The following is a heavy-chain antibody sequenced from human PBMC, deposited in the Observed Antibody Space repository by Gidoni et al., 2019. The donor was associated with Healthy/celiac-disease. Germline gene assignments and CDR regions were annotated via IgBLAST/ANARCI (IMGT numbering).Heavy chain of an antibody. CDR2: IDHSGST. D-gene: IGHD3-9*01. Sequence: QVQLQESSHGLVKPSRTLSLPRAVSGASISSINWWSWVRQPPGKGLEGIGEIDHSGSTNYNPTLKSRVTISVDKSKNQCSLKLSSVTAADTAVYYCARGALRYFDRLLGHFDYWGQGTLVTVSS. V-gene: IGHV4-4*02. CDR1: GASISSINW. CDR3: ARGALRYFDRLLGHFDY. J-gene: IGHJ4*02.